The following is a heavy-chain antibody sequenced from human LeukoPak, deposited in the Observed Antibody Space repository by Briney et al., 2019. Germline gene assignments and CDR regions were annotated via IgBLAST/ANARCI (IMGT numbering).Heavy chain of an antibody. V-gene: IGHV1-8*01. J-gene: IGHJ6*02. D-gene: IGHD4-17*01. CDR3: ARAHGDYYYYYYGMDV. CDR2: MNPNSGNT. CDR1: GYTFTSYD. Sequence: ASVKVSCKASGYTFTSYDINWVRQATGQGLEWMGWMNPNSGNTGYAQKFQGRVTVTRNTSISTAYMELSSLRSEDTAVYYCARAHGDYYYYYYGMDVWGQGTTVTVSS.